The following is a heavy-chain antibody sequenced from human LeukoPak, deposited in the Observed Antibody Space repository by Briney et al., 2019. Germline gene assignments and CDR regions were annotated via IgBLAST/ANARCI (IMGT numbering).Heavy chain of an antibody. Sequence: SETLSLTCTVSDGSIRSGDYYWSWIRQHPGKGLEWIGYISYSGITYSNPSLKSRVTISVGTSKRQFSLRLNSVTPADTAVYYCARGRGLKYGYSFLDSWGQGALVTVSS. J-gene: IGHJ4*02. CDR3: ARGRGLKYGYSFLDS. D-gene: IGHD5-24*01. V-gene: IGHV4-31*03. CDR1: DGSIRSGDYY. CDR2: ISYSGIT.